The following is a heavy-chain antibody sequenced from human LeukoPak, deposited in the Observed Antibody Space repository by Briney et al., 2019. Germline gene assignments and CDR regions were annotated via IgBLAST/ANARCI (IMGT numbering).Heavy chain of an antibody. J-gene: IGHJ6*03. Sequence: ASVKVSCKTSGFTFTKHGISWVRQAPGQGLEWMGWINPNSGGTNYAQKFQGRVTMTRDTSISTAYMELSRLRSDDTAVYYCARDMGKYYYDSSGYYYASGYMDVWGKGTTVTVSS. CDR3: ARDMGKYYYDSSGYYYASGYMDV. CDR2: INPNSGGT. V-gene: IGHV1-2*02. D-gene: IGHD3-22*01. CDR1: GFTFTKHG.